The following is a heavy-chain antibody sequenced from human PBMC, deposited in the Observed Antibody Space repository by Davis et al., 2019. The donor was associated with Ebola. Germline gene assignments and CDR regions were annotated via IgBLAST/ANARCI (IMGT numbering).Heavy chain of an antibody. D-gene: IGHD2/OR15-2a*01. J-gene: IGHJ3*01. CDR1: GFTFSSYA. Sequence: GESLKISCAASGFTFSSYAMNWVRQAPGKGLEWVSNLGTSADTYYADSVKGRLTISRDNSKNTLHLQMNSLRVEDTAMYYCVKDTSNIWFDVWGQGTLVTVSA. CDR2: LGTSADT. CDR3: VKDTSNIWFDV. V-gene: IGHV3-23*01.